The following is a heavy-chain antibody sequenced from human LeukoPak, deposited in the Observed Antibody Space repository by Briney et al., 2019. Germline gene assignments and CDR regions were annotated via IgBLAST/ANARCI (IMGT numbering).Heavy chain of an antibody. CDR1: GFTFSTYP. J-gene: IGHJ4*02. CDR2: ISGSGGNT. V-gene: IGHV3-23*01. D-gene: IGHD2/OR15-2a*01. Sequence: SGGSLRLSCAASGFTFSTYPMNWVRQAPGKGLEWVSTISGSGGNTYYADSVKGRFTISRDNSKNTLYLQMNSLRAEDTAIYYCAKERPQTTSFDYWGQGTLVTVSS. CDR3: AKERPQTTSFDY.